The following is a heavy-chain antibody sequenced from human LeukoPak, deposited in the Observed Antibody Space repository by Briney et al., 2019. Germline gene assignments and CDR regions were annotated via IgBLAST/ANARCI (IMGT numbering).Heavy chain of an antibody. CDR2: IYYSGST. CDR1: GGSISSSSYY. CDR3: ARSGGGDYTILTGFPPFDY. D-gene: IGHD3-9*01. Sequence: SETLSLTCTVSGGSISSSSYYGGWIRQPPGKGLEWLGSIYYSGSTYYNPSLKSRVTISVDTSKNQFSLKLSSVTAADTAVYYCARSGGGDYTILTGFPPFDYWGQGAQVAVSS. J-gene: IGHJ4*02. V-gene: IGHV4-39*07.